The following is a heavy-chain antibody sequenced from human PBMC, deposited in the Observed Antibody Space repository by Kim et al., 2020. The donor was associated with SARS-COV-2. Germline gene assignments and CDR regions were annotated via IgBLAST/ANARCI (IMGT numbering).Heavy chain of an antibody. CDR1: GGSISSYY. J-gene: IGHJ4*02. V-gene: IGHV4-59*13. Sequence: SETLSLTCTVSGGSISSYYWSWIRQPPGKGLEWIGYIYYSGSTNYNPSLKSRVTISVDTSKNQFSLKLSSVTAADTAVYYCARGSDYYDSTKHPWYFDYWGQGTLVTVSS. D-gene: IGHD3-22*01. CDR2: IYYSGST. CDR3: ARGSDYYDSTKHPWYFDY.